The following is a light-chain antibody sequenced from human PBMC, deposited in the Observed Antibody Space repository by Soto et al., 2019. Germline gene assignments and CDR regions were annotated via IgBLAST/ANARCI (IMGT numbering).Light chain of an antibody. Sequence: DIHMTQSPSTLSASVGDRVVITCRASQNIDRWLAWYQQQPRKAPQLLIYRASFTESGVPPRFSSSGSGTEFTLTITSLQPDDFATYFCQHYNSYPYSFGQGTKLEI. CDR3: QHYNSYPYS. V-gene: IGKV1-5*03. CDR1: QNIDRW. J-gene: IGKJ2*03. CDR2: RAS.